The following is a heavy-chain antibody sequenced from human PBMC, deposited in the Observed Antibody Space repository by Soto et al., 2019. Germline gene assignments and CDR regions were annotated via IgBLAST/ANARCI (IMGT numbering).Heavy chain of an antibody. Sequence: ASVKVSCKASGYTFTGYYMHWVRQAPGQGLEWMGWINPNSGGTNYAQKFQGWVTMTRDTSISTAYMELSRLRSDDTAVYYCARAYDFWSGYYPNNWFDPWGQGTLVTVSS. CDR2: INPNSGGT. CDR3: ARAYDFWSGYYPNNWFDP. V-gene: IGHV1-2*04. J-gene: IGHJ5*02. CDR1: GYTFTGYY. D-gene: IGHD3-3*01.